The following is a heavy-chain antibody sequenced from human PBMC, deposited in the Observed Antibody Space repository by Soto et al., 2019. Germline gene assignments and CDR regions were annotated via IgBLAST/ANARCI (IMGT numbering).Heavy chain of an antibody. Sequence: QVQLVQSGTEVTKPGSSVTVSCTASGDIFSRSTLSWVRQAPGQRLEWMGRIIPMLGMSNSALKFQGRLTISADTSTNKVYMHLNSLRSDDMAVYYCATSYGSGSAHFDSWGQGTLVTVSS. CDR3: ATSYGSGSAHFDS. CDR2: IIPMLGMS. CDR1: GDIFSRST. D-gene: IGHD3-10*01. V-gene: IGHV1-69*02. J-gene: IGHJ4*02.